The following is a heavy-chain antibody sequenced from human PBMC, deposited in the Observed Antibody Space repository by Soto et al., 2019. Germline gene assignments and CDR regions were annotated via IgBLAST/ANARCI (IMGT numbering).Heavy chain of an antibody. D-gene: IGHD1-26*01. CDR1: GGSFSGYY. Sequence: SETLSLTCAVYGGSFSGYYWNWLRQPPGEGLEWIGKIDQSGSTNYNPSLKSRVTISVDTSKNQFSLKLSSVTAADTAVYYCARSLVGATTLGFDYWGQGTLVTVSS. V-gene: IGHV4-34*01. CDR2: IDQSGST. J-gene: IGHJ4*02. CDR3: ARSLVGATTLGFDY.